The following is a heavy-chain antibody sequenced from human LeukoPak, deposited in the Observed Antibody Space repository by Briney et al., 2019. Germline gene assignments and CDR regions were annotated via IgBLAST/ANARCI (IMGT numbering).Heavy chain of an antibody. CDR3: ARDHYYDSSGLNY. CDR2: IRYDGGNK. CDR1: GFTFSSYS. Sequence: PGGSLRLSCAASGFTFSSYSMNWVRQAPGKGLEWVAFIRYDGGNKYYADSVKGRFTISRDNSKNTLYLQMNSLRAEDTALYYCARDHYYDSSGLNYWGQGTLVTVSS. J-gene: IGHJ4*02. D-gene: IGHD3-22*01. V-gene: IGHV3-30*02.